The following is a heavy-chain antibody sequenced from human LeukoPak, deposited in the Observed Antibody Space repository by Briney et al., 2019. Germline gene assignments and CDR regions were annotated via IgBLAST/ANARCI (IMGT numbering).Heavy chain of an antibody. V-gene: IGHV3-49*03. D-gene: IGHD3-3*01. CDR3: TRGEDEVRFLEWPPEGYFDY. CDR2: IRSKAYGGTT. Sequence: PGGSLRLSCTASGFTFGDYAMSWFRQAPGKGLEWVGFIRSKAYGGTTEYAASVKGRFTISRDDSKSIAYLQMNSLKTEDTAVYYCTRGEDEVRFLEWPPEGYFDYWGQGTLVTVSS. J-gene: IGHJ4*02. CDR1: GFTFGDYA.